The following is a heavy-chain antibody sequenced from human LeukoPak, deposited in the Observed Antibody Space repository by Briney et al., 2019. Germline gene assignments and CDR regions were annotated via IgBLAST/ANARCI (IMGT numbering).Heavy chain of an antibody. CDR2: ISGRGDST. CDR3: AKDRVAATGIGELEH. V-gene: IGHV3-23*01. CDR1: GFTVSSNF. J-gene: IGHJ1*01. Sequence: GGSLRLSCAASGFTVSSNFMSWVRQAPGKGLEWVSAISGRGDSTYYTDSVKGRSTISRDNSKNTLYLQMNSLRAEDTAVYYCAKDRVAATGIGELEHWGRGTLVTVSS. D-gene: IGHD6-13*01.